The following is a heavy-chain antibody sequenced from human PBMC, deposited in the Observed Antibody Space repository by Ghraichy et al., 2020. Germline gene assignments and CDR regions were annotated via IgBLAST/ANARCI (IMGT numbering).Heavy chain of an antibody. CDR2: ICSASSYI. J-gene: IGHJ3*01. V-gene: IGHV3-21*01. D-gene: IGHD2-15*01. CDR3: ARDPGYCSGGRCYGDAFDF. CDR1: GFTFSSYS. Sequence: GESLNISCAASGFTFSSYSMNWVRQAPGKGLEWVSSICSASSYIYYADSVTGRFTISRDNAKNSVYLQMNSLRVEDTAVYYCARDPGYCSGGRCYGDAFDFWGQGTMVIVSS.